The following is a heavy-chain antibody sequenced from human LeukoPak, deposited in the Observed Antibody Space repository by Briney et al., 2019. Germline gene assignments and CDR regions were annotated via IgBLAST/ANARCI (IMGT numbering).Heavy chain of an antibody. V-gene: IGHV4-34*01. Sequence: WETLSLTCAVYGWSFSGYCWSWIRQAPGKGLEWIGEINHSGSTNNNPSLKSRVTISVDTTKNQFALKPTSVTTAHTAVYYCARKRRYCRSTSCYKSPYRPNYFDNSGQRNLVTVSS. D-gene: IGHD2-2*02. CDR1: GWSFSGYC. J-gene: IGHJ4*02. CDR2: INHSGST. CDR3: ARKRRYCRSTSCYKSPYRPNYFDN.